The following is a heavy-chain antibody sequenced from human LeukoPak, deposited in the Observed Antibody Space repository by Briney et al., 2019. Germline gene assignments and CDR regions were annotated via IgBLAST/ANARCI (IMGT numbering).Heavy chain of an antibody. Sequence: SETLSLTCAVYGGSLSGYYWSWIRQSPGKGLEWIGEINHGGSTNYNPSLKSRVTMSVDTSKNHFSLRLSSVTAADTAVYFCAREGRMSMGIEYWGQGTLVTVSS. CDR2: INHGGST. CDR3: AREGRMSMGIEY. J-gene: IGHJ4*02. D-gene: IGHD4/OR15-4a*01. V-gene: IGHV4-34*01. CDR1: GGSLSGYY.